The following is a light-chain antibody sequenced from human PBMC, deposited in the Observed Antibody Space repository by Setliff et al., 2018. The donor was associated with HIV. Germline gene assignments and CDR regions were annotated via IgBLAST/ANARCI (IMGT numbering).Light chain of an antibody. J-gene: IGLJ2*01. CDR3: SSYAGVSNVV. CDR2: QVT. V-gene: IGLV2-23*02. Sequence: QSALTQPASVSGSLGQSITISCTGTNSDLGSYDLVSWFQQHPGKAPKLIIYQVTKWPSVVSNRFSGSKTGNTASLTISGLQADDEADYYCSSYAGVSNVVFGGGTKVTV. CDR1: NSDLGSYDL.